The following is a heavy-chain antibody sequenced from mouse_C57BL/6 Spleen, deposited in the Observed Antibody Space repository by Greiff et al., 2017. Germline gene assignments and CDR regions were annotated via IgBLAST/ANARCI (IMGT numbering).Heavy chain of an antibody. V-gene: IGHV1-12*01. CDR1: GYTFTSYN. Sequence: QVQLQQSGAELVRPGASVQMSCKASGYTFTSYNMHWVQQTPRQGLEWIGAIYPGNGDTSYNQKFKGKDTLTVDKSSSTAYMQLSSLTSEDSVDYFCARGGDYAWFAYWGQGTLVTVYA. J-gene: IGHJ3*01. CDR2: IYPGNGDT. D-gene: IGHD2-4*01. CDR3: ARGGDYAWFAY.